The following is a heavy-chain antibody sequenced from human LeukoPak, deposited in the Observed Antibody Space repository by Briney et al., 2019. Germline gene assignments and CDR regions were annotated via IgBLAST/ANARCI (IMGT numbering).Heavy chain of an antibody. CDR3: ARAGGGSYYVNPDY. D-gene: IGHD1-26*01. Sequence: GRSLRLSCAASGFTFSSYAMHWVRQAPGKGLEWVAVISYDGSNKYYADSVKGRFTISRDNSKNTLYLQMNSLRTEDMAVYYCARAGGGSYYVNPDYWGQGTLVTVSS. J-gene: IGHJ4*02. V-gene: IGHV3-30-3*01. CDR1: GFTFSSYA. CDR2: ISYDGSNK.